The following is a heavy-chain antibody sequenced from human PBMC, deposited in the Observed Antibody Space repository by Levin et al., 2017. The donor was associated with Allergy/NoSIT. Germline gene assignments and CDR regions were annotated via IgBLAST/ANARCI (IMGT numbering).Heavy chain of an antibody. CDR3: ARRRSNYVMDV. D-gene: IGHD3-10*01. J-gene: IGHJ6*02. V-gene: IGHV4-39*01. CDR1: GGSISSSSYY. Sequence: SETLSLTCTVSGGSISSSSYYWGWIRQPPGKGLEWIGSIYYSGSTYYNPSLKSRVTISVDTSKNQFSLKLSSVTAADTAVYYCARRRSNYVMDVWGQGTTVTVSS. CDR2: IYYSGST.